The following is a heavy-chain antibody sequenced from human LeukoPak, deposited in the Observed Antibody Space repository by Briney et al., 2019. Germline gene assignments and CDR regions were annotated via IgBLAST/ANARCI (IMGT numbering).Heavy chain of an antibody. Sequence: ASVKVSCKTSGYTFTNYHFTWVRQAPGQGLEWMGWISVYSGNTYYAQNLQGRVTMTANTSTTTAYMELRSLRSDDMAVYYCARGSSSGDYDYWGQGTLVTVSS. CDR1: GYTFTNYH. CDR3: ARGSSSGDYDY. J-gene: IGHJ4*02. V-gene: IGHV1-18*03. D-gene: IGHD4-17*01. CDR2: ISVYSGNT.